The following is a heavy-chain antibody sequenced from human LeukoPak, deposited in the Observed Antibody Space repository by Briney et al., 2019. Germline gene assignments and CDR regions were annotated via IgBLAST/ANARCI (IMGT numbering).Heavy chain of an antibody. Sequence: SVKVSCKASRGTFSSYAISWVRQAPGQGLEWMGGIIPIFGTANYAQKFQGRVTITTDESTSTAYMELSSLRSEDTAVYYCARGVVPAAILNWFDPWGQGTLVTVSS. CDR1: RGTFSSYA. V-gene: IGHV1-69*05. CDR3: ARGVVPAAILNWFDP. J-gene: IGHJ5*02. D-gene: IGHD2-2*02. CDR2: IIPIFGTA.